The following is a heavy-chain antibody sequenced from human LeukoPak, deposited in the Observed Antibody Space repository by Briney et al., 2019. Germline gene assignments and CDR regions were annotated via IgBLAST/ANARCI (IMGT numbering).Heavy chain of an antibody. Sequence: GSLRLSCAASGFTFSNYGMHWVRQVPGKGLEWVAVISYDGSKKYYGDSVKGRLTISRDNSKDTLYLQMNSLRAEDTAVYYCAREGQTYGSGSYYKAYWGQGTLVTVSS. CDR3: AREGQTYGSGSYYKAY. J-gene: IGHJ4*02. CDR2: ISYDGSKK. V-gene: IGHV3-30*04. D-gene: IGHD3-10*01. CDR1: GFTFSNYG.